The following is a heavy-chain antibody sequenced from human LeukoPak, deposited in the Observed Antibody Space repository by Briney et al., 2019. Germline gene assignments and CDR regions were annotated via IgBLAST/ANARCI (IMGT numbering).Heavy chain of an antibody. CDR3: ARVGIYYYGSGSLLPDY. Sequence: GASVKVSCKASGYTFTSYAMRWVRQAPGQGLEWMGWINAGNGNTKYSQKFQGRVTITRDTSASTAYMELSSLRSEDTAVYYCARVGIYYYGSGSLLPDYWGQGTLVTVSS. D-gene: IGHD3-10*01. CDR2: INAGNGNT. V-gene: IGHV1-3*01. J-gene: IGHJ4*02. CDR1: GYTFTSYA.